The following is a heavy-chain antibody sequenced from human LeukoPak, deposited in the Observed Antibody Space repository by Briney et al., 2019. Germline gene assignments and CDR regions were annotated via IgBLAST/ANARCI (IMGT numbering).Heavy chain of an antibody. CDR2: ISGNGGNT. J-gene: IGHJ2*01. Sequence: PGGSLRLSCVVSGFTFSSYAMHWVRQAPGKGLEYVSGISGNGGNTYYANSVKGRFTISRDNSKHTLYLQMGSLRAEDMAVYYCARSKRWLEHYWYFDLWGRGTLVTVSS. CDR3: ARSKRWLEHYWYFDL. V-gene: IGHV3-64*01. CDR1: GFTFSSYA. D-gene: IGHD5-24*01.